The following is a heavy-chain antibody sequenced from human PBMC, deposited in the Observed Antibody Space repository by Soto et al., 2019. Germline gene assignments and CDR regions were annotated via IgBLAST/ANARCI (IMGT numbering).Heavy chain of an antibody. J-gene: IGHJ4*02. CDR3: ARDKEGCSGGFCFDY. CDR2: IYYSGTT. V-gene: IGHV4-39*01. Sequence: QLQLQESGPGLVKPSETLSLTCTVSGGSMTSGNYYWGWIRQPPGKGLEWIASIYYSGTTYCNPSLKSRVTISVDTSKNQFSVKLNSMTAADTAVYYCARDKEGCSGGFCFDYWGQGILVTVSS. CDR1: GGSMTSGNYY. D-gene: IGHD2-15*01.